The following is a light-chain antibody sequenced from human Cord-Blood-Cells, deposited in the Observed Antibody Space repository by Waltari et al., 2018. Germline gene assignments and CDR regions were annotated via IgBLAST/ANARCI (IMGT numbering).Light chain of an antibody. CDR3: SSYTSSSTFEWV. CDR2: DVS. V-gene: IGLV2-14*01. CDR1: RSDVGGYNY. J-gene: IGLJ3*02. Sequence: QSALTQPAPVSGSPGQSITISCTGTRSDVGGYNYVPGYQQHPGKAPKLMIYDVSKRPSGVSNRFSGSKSGNTASLTISGLQAEDEADYYCSSYTSSSTFEWVFGGGTKLTVL.